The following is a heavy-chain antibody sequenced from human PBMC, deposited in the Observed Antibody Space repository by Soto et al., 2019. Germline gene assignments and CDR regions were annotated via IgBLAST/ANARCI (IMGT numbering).Heavy chain of an antibody. D-gene: IGHD4-17*01. CDR2: IYYSGST. CDR3: ARRYGDAFDY. Sequence: SETLSLTCTVSGGSIRSYYWSWIRQPPGKGLEWIGYIYYSGSTNYNPSLESRVTISVDTSKNQFSLKLSSVTAADTAVYYCARRYGDAFDYWGQGTLVTVSS. V-gene: IGHV4-59*08. CDR1: GGSIRSYY. J-gene: IGHJ4*02.